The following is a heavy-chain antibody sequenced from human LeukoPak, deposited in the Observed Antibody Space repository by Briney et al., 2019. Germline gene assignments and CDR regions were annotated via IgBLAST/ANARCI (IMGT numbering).Heavy chain of an antibody. CDR2: IYYSGST. CDR1: GGSISSRGYY. V-gene: IGHV4-39*01. Sequence: KPSETLSLTCAVSGGSISSRGYYWAWIRQPPGKGLEWIGTIYYSGSTYYNPSVRTRVTISVDTSKNQFSLKLSSVTAADTAVYYCARGRLLFEYDFWGQGTRVTVS. CDR3: ARGRLLFEYDF. D-gene: IGHD3-3*01. J-gene: IGHJ4*02.